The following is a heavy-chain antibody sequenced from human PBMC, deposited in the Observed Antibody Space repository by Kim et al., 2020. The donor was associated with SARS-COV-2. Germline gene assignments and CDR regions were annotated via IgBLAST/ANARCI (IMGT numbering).Heavy chain of an antibody. Sequence: SVRGRFTISRDKAKNSLYLQMNSLRAEDTAVYYCARDQFPGNYYYGMDVWGQGTTVTVSS. CDR3: ARDQFPGNYYYGMDV. J-gene: IGHJ6*02. V-gene: IGHV3-21*01.